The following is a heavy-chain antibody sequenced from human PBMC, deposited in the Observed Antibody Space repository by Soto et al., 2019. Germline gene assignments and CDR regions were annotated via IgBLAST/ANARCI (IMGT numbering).Heavy chain of an antibody. Sequence: QVQLVQSGAEVKKPGTSVKVSCKASGGNFRSQRISISWVRQAPGQGLEWMGRAIPVVGVANYAQKFRGSVTRSADKVTRTVYMDLSSLRSEHTAVYYCARDRDVAAPGTVDTDDYYGMDVWGQGTTVTVSS. V-gene: IGHV1-69*08. D-gene: IGHD6-13*01. J-gene: IGHJ6*02. CDR1: GGNFRSQRIS. CDR3: ARDRDVAAPGTVDTDDYYGMDV. CDR2: AIPVVGVA.